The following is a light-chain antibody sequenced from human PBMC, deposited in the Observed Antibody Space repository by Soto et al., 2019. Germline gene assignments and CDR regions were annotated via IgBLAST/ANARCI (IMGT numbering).Light chain of an antibody. CDR1: QGLGTN. Sequence: ETEMTQNTSTLSVSAGERVTLTCRASQGLGTNLAWYQQRPGQAPRLLIYAASTRATGVPARFSGSGSETEFTLTITTLQSEDFAVYYCQQYNHWPPSFGVGTIVDIK. CDR3: QQYNHWPPS. J-gene: IGKJ4*01. V-gene: IGKV3-15*01. CDR2: AAS.